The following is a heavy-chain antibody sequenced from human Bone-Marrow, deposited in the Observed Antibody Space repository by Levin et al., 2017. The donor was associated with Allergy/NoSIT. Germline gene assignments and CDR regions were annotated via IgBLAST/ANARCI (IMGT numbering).Heavy chain of an antibody. CDR3: AKDEGPFSSSFAFDC. Sequence: PGGSLRLSCAASGFNFASYGMNWVRQAPGKGLEWVSSISGTGRHIYLADSLKGRFTISRDNAKDSLSLQMNNLRVEDTAVFYCAKDEGPFSSSFAFDCWGQGALVTVSS. CDR2: ISGTGRHI. CDR1: GFNFASYG. V-gene: IGHV3-21*01. D-gene: IGHD2-2*01. J-gene: IGHJ4*02.